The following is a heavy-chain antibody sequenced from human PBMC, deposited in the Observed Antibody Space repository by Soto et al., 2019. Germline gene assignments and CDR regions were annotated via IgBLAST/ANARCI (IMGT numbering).Heavy chain of an antibody. Sequence: GESLKISCKGSGYSFTSYWISWVRQMPGKGLEWMGRIDPSDSYTNYSPSFQGHVTISADKSISTAYLQWSSLKASDTAMYYCARRPVASLVYYYGMDVWGQGTTVTVSS. J-gene: IGHJ6*02. CDR2: IDPSDSYT. CDR3: ARRPVASLVYYYGMDV. CDR1: GYSFTSYW. D-gene: IGHD5-12*01. V-gene: IGHV5-10-1*01.